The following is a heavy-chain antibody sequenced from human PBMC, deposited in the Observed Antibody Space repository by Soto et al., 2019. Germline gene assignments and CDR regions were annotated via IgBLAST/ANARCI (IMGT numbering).Heavy chain of an antibody. Sequence: ASVKVSCKASGYTFTGYYMHWVRQAPGQGLEWMGWINPNSGGTNYAQKFQGWVTMTRDTSISTAYMELSRLRSDVTAVYYCARARRWLQLQAFDIWGQGTMVTVSS. D-gene: IGHD5-12*01. CDR1: GYTFTGYY. CDR3: ARARRWLQLQAFDI. CDR2: INPNSGGT. J-gene: IGHJ3*02. V-gene: IGHV1-2*04.